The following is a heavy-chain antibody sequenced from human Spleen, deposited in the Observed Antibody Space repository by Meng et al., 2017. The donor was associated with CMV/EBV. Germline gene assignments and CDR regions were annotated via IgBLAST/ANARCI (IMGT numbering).Heavy chain of an antibody. D-gene: IGHD5-12*01. CDR2: INHSGST. V-gene: IGHV4-34*01. CDR3: ARGRRGPDS. CDR1: GGSFSGYY. Sequence: SETLSLTCAVYGGSFSGYYWSWIRQPPGKGLEWIGEINHSGSTNYNPSLKSRVTISVDTSKNQFALKLSSVTAADTAVYYCARGRRGPDSWGQGTLVTVSS. J-gene: IGHJ5*01.